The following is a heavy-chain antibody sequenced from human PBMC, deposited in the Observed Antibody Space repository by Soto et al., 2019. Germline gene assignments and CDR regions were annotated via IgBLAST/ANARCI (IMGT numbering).Heavy chain of an antibody. V-gene: IGHV1-18*01. CDR3: ARAPRWRQFMYYFDF. CDR1: GYTFTSYD. J-gene: IGHJ4*02. CDR2: ISAYNGNT. Sequence: ASVKVSCKASGYTFTSYDISWVRQAPGQGLEWMGWISAYNGNTNYAQKLQGRVTMTTDTSTSTAYMELRSLRSDDTAVYYCARAPRWRQFMYYFDFWGQGTLVTVSS.